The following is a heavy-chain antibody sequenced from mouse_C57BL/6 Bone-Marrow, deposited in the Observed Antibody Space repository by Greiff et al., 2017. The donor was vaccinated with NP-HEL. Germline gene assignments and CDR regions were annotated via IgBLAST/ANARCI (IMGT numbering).Heavy chain of an antibody. V-gene: IGHV5-6*01. CDR3: ALPYYYDVAWFAY. Sequence: EVQGVESGGDLVKPGGSLKLSCAASGFTFSSYGMSWVRQTPDKRLEWVATISSGGSYTYYPDRVKGRVTISRDNAKNTRYLQRSRLKSEDPAMYYCALPYYYDVAWFAYWGRGTLVPVSA. D-gene: IGHD2-4*01. CDR1: GFTFSSYG. CDR2: ISSGGSYT. J-gene: IGHJ3*01.